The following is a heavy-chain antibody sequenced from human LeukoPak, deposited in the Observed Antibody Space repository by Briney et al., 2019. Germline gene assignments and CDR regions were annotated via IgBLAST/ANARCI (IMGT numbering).Heavy chain of an antibody. CDR2: ISSSGSTI. Sequence: GGSLRLSCAASGFTFSDYYMSWIRQAPGKGLEWVSYISSSGSTIYYADSVKGRFTISRDNAKNSLYLQMNSLRAEDMALYYCAKGLGAARGTNAFDIWGQGTMVTVSS. J-gene: IGHJ3*02. V-gene: IGHV3-11*01. CDR1: GFTFSDYY. D-gene: IGHD6-6*01. CDR3: AKGLGAARGTNAFDI.